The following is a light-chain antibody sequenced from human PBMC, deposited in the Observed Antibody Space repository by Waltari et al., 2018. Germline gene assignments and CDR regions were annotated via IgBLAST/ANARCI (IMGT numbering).Light chain of an antibody. V-gene: IGLV3-25*03. J-gene: IGLJ2*01. Sequence: SFELTQPPSLSVSPGQTARITCSGDALSKQYAHWHQQRPGLAPVLVIYKASERPSGSPGRFSGSSSGTTVTLTISGVQAEDEADYYCQSADSSGSVVFGGGTKLTVL. CDR1: ALSKQY. CDR3: QSADSSGSVV. CDR2: KAS.